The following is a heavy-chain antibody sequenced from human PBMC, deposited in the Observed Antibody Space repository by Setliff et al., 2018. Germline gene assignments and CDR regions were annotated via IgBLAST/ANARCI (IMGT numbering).Heavy chain of an antibody. CDR2: ISKDGSTK. CDR1: GFAFSSYT. Sequence: PGGSLRLSCAASGFAFSSYTMHWVRQAPGKGLELVALISKDGSTKYYADSVKGRFTISRDNYKATLFLQLNSLRPGDAAVYYCVSDPPNSGYAFELWGQGAMGTVSS. V-gene: IGHV3-30*04. D-gene: IGHD2-21*01. CDR3: VSDPPNSGYAFEL. J-gene: IGHJ3*01.